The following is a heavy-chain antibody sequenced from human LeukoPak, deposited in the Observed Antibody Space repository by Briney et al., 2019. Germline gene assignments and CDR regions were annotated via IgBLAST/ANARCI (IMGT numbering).Heavy chain of an antibody. CDR1: GGTFSSYA. V-gene: IGHV1-69*13. CDR3: ARQGEYYDYWSGYKKHYYSYYMDV. Sequence: SVKVSCKASGGTFSSYAISWVRQAPGQGLEWMGGIIPIFGTANYAQKFQGRVTITADESTSTAYMELSSLRSEDTAVYYCARQGEYYDYWSGYKKHYYSYYMDVWRKGTTVTVSS. CDR2: IIPIFGTA. D-gene: IGHD3-3*01. J-gene: IGHJ6*03.